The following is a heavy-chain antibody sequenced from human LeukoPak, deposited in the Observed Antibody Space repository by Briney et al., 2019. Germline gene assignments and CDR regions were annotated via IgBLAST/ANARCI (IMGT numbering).Heavy chain of an antibody. Sequence: ASVKVSCKASGYTFTSYDINWVRQATGQGLEWMGWMNPNSGNTGYAQKFQGRVTMTRDTSISTAYMELSSLRSDDTAVYYCATGRYCSSTSCYFYYWGQGTLVTVSS. CDR2: MNPNSGNT. V-gene: IGHV1-8*01. CDR3: ATGRYCSSTSCYFYY. D-gene: IGHD2-2*01. CDR1: GYTFTSYD. J-gene: IGHJ4*02.